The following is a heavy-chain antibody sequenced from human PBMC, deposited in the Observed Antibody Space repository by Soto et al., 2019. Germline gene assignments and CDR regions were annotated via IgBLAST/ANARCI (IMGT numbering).Heavy chain of an antibody. CDR2: INPNSGTT. CDR3: ARVPRGVYYGMDV. D-gene: IGHD3-10*01. Sequence: QVQLVQSGAEVKKPGASVKVSCKASGYTFTDYYMHWVRQAPGQRLEWMGWINPNSGTTNYAQKFQGWVTMTRDTSITTVYTEVSRLRSDDTAVYYCARVPRGVYYGMDVWGQGTTVTVSS. V-gene: IGHV1-2*04. CDR1: GYTFTDYY. J-gene: IGHJ6*02.